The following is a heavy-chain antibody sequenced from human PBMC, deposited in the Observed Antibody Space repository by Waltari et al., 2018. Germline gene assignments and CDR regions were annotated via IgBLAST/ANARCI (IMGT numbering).Heavy chain of an antibody. CDR3: ARVWAIFGVVIMGFDY. D-gene: IGHD3-3*01. V-gene: IGHV1-2*02. CDR1: GYTFTGYY. CDR2: INPNSGGT. Sequence: QVQLVQSGAEGKKPWASVKVACKASGYTFTGYYMHWVRQAPGQGLEWMGWINPNSGGTNYAQKFQGRFTMTRETSISTAYMELSRLRSDDTAVYYCARVWAIFGVVIMGFDYWGQGTLVTVSS. J-gene: IGHJ4*02.